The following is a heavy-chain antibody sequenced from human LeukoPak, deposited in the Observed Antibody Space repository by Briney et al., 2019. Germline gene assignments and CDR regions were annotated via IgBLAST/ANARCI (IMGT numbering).Heavy chain of an antibody. J-gene: IGHJ4*02. CDR1: GFSLSTPGLG. CDR2: IYWDDDK. D-gene: IGHD3-3*01. Sequence: SGPTLVKPTQTLTLTCTFSGFSLSTPGLGVGWTRQPPGKALEWLALIYWDDDKRYSPSLKNRLTITKDTSKNQVVLTMTNMDPVDTATYYCAHTVTIFGVVITFDYWGQGTLVTVSS. V-gene: IGHV2-5*02. CDR3: AHTVTIFGVVITFDY.